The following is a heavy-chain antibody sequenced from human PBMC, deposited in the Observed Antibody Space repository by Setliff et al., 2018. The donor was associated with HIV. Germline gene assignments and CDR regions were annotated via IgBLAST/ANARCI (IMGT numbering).Heavy chain of an antibody. CDR3: ARWNFMTTVTFDY. CDR1: GGSISGNA. Sequence: SETLSLTCSVSGGSISGNAWSWIRQPPGKGLEWIGYSSTSGRTNCNPSLESRVTISVDTSKNQVSLKLRSVTAADTAFYYCARWNFMTTVTFDYWGQGTLVTVSS. V-gene: IGHV4-4*08. J-gene: IGHJ4*02. CDR2: SSTSGRT. D-gene: IGHD4-4*01.